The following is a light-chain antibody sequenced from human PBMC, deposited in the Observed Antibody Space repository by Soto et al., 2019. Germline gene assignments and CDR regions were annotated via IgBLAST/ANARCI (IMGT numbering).Light chain of an antibody. V-gene: IGKV3-15*01. CDR1: QSVSSN. CDR3: QQYKTWPPYT. J-gene: IGKJ2*01. Sequence: EIVMTQSPANLSVSPGERATLSCRASQSVSSNLAWYQQKPGQGPRLLIYGASTRATSIPARFSGSGSGTEFTRTINSLQSEDFAVYYCQQYKTWPPYTFGQGTKLEIK. CDR2: GAS.